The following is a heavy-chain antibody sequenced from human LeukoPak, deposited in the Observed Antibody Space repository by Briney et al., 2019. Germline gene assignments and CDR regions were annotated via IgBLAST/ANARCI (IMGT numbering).Heavy chain of an antibody. D-gene: IGHD1-1*01. J-gene: IGHJ4*02. CDR1: GCSIGSYY. Sequence: PSETLSLTCTVSGCSIGSYYWSWIRQPPGKGLEWIGYIYYSGSTNYNPSLKSRVTISVDTSKNHVSLNLTSVTAADTAVYYCVRPESAGTKYRFDYWGQGALVTVSS. V-gene: IGHV4-59*01. CDR3: VRPESAGTKYRFDY. CDR2: IYYSGST.